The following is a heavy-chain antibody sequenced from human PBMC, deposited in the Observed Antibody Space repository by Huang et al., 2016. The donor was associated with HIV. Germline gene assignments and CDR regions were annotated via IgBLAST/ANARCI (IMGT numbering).Heavy chain of an antibody. CDR1: GFTFSSYW. CDR2: SKSDGRSK. V-gene: IGHV3-74*01. CDR3: ARGSRQGKYYYGSGTAY. J-gene: IGHJ4*02. Sequence: EVQLVESGGGLVQPGGSLRLSCAASGFTFSSYWMNWVRQVPGKGVVWAAKSKSDGRSKSYADSGKGRFTISRENAKNTRYLQMNSLRAEDTAVYYCARGSRQGKYYYGSGTAYWGQGTLVTVSS. D-gene: IGHD3-10*01.